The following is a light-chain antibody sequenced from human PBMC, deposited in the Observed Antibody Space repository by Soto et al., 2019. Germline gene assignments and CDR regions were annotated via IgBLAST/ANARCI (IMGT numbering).Light chain of an antibody. CDR1: SSDVGNDNF. V-gene: IGLV2-14*01. J-gene: IGLJ1*01. Sequence: QSSLTQPASVSGSPGQSITISCTGTSSDVGNDNFVSLYQHHPGKAPKLIIYEVSYRPSGVSHRFSGAKSGNTASLTISGLQTEDEAYYYCSSYTTINTLFFGFRNGTKGTLL. CDR2: EVS. CDR3: SSYTTINTLFFG.